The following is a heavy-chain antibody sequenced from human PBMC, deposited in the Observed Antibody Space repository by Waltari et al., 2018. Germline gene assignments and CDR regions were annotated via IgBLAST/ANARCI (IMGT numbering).Heavy chain of an antibody. CDR1: GCSISDTYFY. CDR3: AREAASTSKWFDP. V-gene: IGHV4-39*02. Sequence: QLQLQESGPGLVKPSETLSLTCSVSGCSISDTYFYWGWIRQSPGRELEWIGGISYGGTTQYNPSLESRVTILLDTSKNQFSLKVRSVTAADTAIYFCAREAASTSKWFDPWGQGILVTVSS. D-gene: IGHD6-25*01. CDR2: ISYGGTT. J-gene: IGHJ5*02.